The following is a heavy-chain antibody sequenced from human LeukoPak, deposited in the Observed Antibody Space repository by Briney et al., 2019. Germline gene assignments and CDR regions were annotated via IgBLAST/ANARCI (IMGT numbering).Heavy chain of an antibody. V-gene: IGHV3-11*01. J-gene: IGHJ3*02. Sequence: GGSLRLSCAAAGFTFSDYYRSWIRQAPGKGLEWVSYISSSGSTIYYADSVKGRFTISRDNAKNSLYLQMNSLRAEDTAVYYCARELAYCGGDWRLGNASDIWGQGTMVTVSS. CDR1: GFTFSDYY. D-gene: IGHD2-21*02. CDR3: ARELAYCGGDWRLGNASDI. CDR2: ISSSGSTI.